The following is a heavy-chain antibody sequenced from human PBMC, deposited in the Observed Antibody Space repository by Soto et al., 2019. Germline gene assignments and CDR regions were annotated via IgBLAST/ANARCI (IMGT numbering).Heavy chain of an antibody. J-gene: IGHJ5*02. Sequence: KPSETLSLTCAVYGGSFSGYYWSWIRQPPGKGLEWIGEINHSGSTNYNPSLKSRVTISVDTSKNQFSLKLSSVTAADTAVYYCARGRPSGFWSGYYQQARWFDPWGKGTLVTVSS. CDR1: GGSFSGYY. D-gene: IGHD3-3*01. CDR3: ARGRPSGFWSGYYQQARWFDP. V-gene: IGHV4-34*01. CDR2: INHSGST.